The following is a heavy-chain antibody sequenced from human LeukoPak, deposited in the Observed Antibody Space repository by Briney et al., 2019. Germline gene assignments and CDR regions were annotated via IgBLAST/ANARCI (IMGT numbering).Heavy chain of an antibody. CDR1: GGTFSSYA. J-gene: IGHJ5*02. CDR3: ARSLKAAAGINWFDP. D-gene: IGHD6-13*01. Sequence: SVKVSCKASGGTFSSYAISWVRQAPGQGLEWMGGIIPIFGTANYAQKFQGRVTITTDESTSTAYMELSSLRSEDTAVYYCARSLKAAAGINWFDPWGQGTLVTVSS. CDR2: IIPIFGTA. V-gene: IGHV1-69*05.